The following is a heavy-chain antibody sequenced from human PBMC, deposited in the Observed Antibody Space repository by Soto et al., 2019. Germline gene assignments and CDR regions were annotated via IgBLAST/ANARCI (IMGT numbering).Heavy chain of an antibody. CDR2: MNPNSGNT. CDR1: GYTFTSYD. J-gene: IGHJ4*02. CDR3: ARVRWSNWNPFDY. Sequence: ASVKVSCKASGYTFTSYDINWVRQATGQGLEWMGWMNPNSGNTGYAQEFQGRVTMTRNTSISTAYMELSSLRSEDTAVYYCARVRWSNWNPFDYWGQGTLVTVSS. V-gene: IGHV1-8*01. D-gene: IGHD1-20*01.